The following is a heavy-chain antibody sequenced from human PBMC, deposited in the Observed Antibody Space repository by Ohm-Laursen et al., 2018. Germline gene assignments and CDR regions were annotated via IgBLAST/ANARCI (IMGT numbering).Heavy chain of an antibody. Sequence: GSLRLSCTASGFRFSDYAMHWVRQAPGKGLVWVSRVNNDGSSSGYADFVNGRFTISRDNARNTLYLQMHSLTAEDTAIYYCASDAIAAAGSEYWGQGTLVTVSS. J-gene: IGHJ4*02. CDR2: VNNDGSSS. V-gene: IGHV3-74*01. D-gene: IGHD6-13*01. CDR1: GFRFSDYA. CDR3: ASDAIAAAGSEY.